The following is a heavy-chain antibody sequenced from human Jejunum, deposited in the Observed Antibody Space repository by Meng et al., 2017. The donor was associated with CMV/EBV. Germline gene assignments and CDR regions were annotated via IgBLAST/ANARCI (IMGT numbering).Heavy chain of an antibody. D-gene: IGHD2-8*01. CDR2: IIAVLRTP. V-gene: IGHV1-69*12. CDR1: GGVFNNYA. J-gene: IGHJ4*02. Sequence: QGQLLQSGAEVKSSGSSVRLSCKSSGGVFNNYALTWVRQAPGQGLEWMGGIIAVLRTPNYAPKFQGRLTITADASTDTTYMELSSLTSEDTAVYFCARGFTNGWQPFDFWGQGTLVTVSS. CDR3: ARGFTNGWQPFDF.